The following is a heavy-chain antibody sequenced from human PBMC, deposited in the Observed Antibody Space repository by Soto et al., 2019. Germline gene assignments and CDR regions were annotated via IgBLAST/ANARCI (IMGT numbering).Heavy chain of an antibody. V-gene: IGHV3-23*01. Sequence: EVQLLESGGGLVQPGGSLRLSCAASGFIFSSYAMSWVRQAPGKGLEWVSAISGSGTTAYYADSVKGRFTFSRDNSKQTMYLQMNSLRAEDTAVYYCAKTTDGWFSAFEIWGQGTMVTVSS. CDR2: ISGSGTTA. CDR3: AKTTDGWFSAFEI. J-gene: IGHJ3*02. CDR1: GFIFSSYA. D-gene: IGHD6-19*01.